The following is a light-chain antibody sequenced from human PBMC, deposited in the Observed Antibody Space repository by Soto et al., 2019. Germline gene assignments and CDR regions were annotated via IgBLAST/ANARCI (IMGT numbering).Light chain of an antibody. CDR3: QQRSHWPPA. Sequence: EIVLTQSPATLSLSPGERATLSCRASQSVSRYLAWYQRKPGQAPRLLIYDASNRATGIPARFSGSGSGTDFTLTISSLEPEDFAVYYCQQRSHWPPAFGQGTKLEIK. V-gene: IGKV3-11*01. CDR1: QSVSRY. J-gene: IGKJ2*01. CDR2: DAS.